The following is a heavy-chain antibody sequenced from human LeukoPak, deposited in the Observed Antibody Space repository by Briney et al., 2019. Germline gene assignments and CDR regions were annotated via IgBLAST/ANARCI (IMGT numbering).Heavy chain of an antibody. CDR1: GGSISSGGYY. D-gene: IGHD5-12*01. J-gene: IGHJ4*02. Sequence: SQTLSLTCTVSGGSISSGGYYRSWIRQHPGKGLEWIGYIYYSGSTYYNPSLKSRVTISVDTSKNQFSLKLSSVTAADTAVYYCARVSSGYDHGKYYFDYWGQGTLVTVSS. CDR2: IYYSGST. V-gene: IGHV4-31*03. CDR3: ARVSSGYDHGKYYFDY.